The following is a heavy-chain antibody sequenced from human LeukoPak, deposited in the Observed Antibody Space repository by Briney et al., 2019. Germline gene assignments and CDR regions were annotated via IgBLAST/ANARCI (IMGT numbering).Heavy chain of an antibody. CDR2: IKQDGSEK. V-gene: IGHV3-7*03. Sequence: GGSLRLSCAAPGFTFSSYWMSWVRQAPGKGLEWVANIKQDGSEKYYVDSVKGRFTISRDNAKNSLYLQMNSLRAEDTAVYYCARLRAAAEDAFDIWGQGTMVTVSS. CDR3: ARLRAAAEDAFDI. J-gene: IGHJ3*02. D-gene: IGHD6-13*01. CDR1: GFTFSSYW.